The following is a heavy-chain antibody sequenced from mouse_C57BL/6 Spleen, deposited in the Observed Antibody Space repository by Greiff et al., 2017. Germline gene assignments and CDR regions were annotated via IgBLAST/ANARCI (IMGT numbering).Heavy chain of an antibody. CDR1: GYTFTSYT. D-gene: IGHD2-3*01. CDR3: ARGAGWLLFDY. V-gene: IGHV1-4*01. CDR2: INPSSGYT. J-gene: IGHJ2*01. Sequence: QVQLKESGAELARPGASVKMSCKASGYTFTSYTMHWVKQRPGQGLEWIGYINPSSGYTKYNQKFKDKATLTADKSSSTAYMQLSSLTSEDSAVYYCARGAGWLLFDYWGQGTTLTVSS.